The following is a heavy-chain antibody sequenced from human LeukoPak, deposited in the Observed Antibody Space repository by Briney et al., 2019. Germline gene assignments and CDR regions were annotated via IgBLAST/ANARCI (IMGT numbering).Heavy chain of an antibody. J-gene: IGHJ6*02. Sequence: SETLSLTCTVSGGSISSYYWSWIRQPPGKGLEWIGFIYYSGSTSYNPSLQSRVTISVDTSKNQFSLKLSSVTAADTAVYYCARAGDYYDSSGQYYYYGMDVWGQGTTVTVSS. CDR1: GGSISSYY. CDR3: ARAGDYYDSSGQYYYYGMDV. CDR2: IYYSGST. D-gene: IGHD3-22*01. V-gene: IGHV4-59*01.